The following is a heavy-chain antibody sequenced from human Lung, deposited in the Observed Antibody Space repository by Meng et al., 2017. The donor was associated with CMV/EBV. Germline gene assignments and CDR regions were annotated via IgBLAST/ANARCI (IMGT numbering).Heavy chain of an antibody. J-gene: IGHJ6*02. CDR3: ARDPYYDFWDGYYAAYYYFGLDD. D-gene: IGHD3-3*01. CDR2: INPSGGTT. V-gene: IGHV1-46*01. Sequence: SVXVSXKASGYTFTNNYIHWVRQAPGQGLEWMGTINPSGGTTKYTQKFQGRVTMTRETSTATVYMEVSSLRSEDTAVYYCARDPYYDFWDGYYAAYYYFGLDDWGQGTXVTVSS. CDR1: GYTFTNNY.